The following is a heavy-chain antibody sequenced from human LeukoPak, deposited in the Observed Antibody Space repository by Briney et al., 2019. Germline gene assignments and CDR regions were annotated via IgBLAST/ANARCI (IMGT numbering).Heavy chain of an antibody. CDR2: ISSISNYI. Sequence: GGSLRLSCAASGFTFSSYSMNWVRQAPGKGLEWVSFISSISNYINYADSVKGRFTISRDNAKNSLYLQMNSLRAEDTAVYYCAKGEYATIFGVVINPPDYWGQGTLVTVSS. CDR3: AKGEYATIFGVVINPPDY. D-gene: IGHD3-3*01. V-gene: IGHV3-21*01. CDR1: GFTFSSYS. J-gene: IGHJ4*02.